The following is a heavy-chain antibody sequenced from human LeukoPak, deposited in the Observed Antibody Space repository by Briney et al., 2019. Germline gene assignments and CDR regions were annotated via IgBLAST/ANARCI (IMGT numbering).Heavy chain of an antibody. Sequence: GGSLRLSCAASGFTFSSYAMSWARQAPGKGLEWVSGISGSGGIYYADSVKGRFAISRDDSKNTLCLQMNSLRAEDTAVYYCAKDRRGSSWNDAFDIWGQGTMVTVSS. CDR2: ISGSGGI. D-gene: IGHD6-13*01. CDR3: AKDRRGSSWNDAFDI. J-gene: IGHJ3*02. V-gene: IGHV3-23*01. CDR1: GFTFSSYA.